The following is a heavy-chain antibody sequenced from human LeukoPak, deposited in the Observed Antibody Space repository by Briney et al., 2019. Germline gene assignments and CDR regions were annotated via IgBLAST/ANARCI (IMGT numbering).Heavy chain of an antibody. CDR3: ARLPGIAAAGPDY. CDR2: IYYSGST. V-gene: IGHV4-59*08. D-gene: IGHD6-13*01. Sequence: SETLSLTGTVSGGSISSCYWSWIRQPPGKGLEWIGYIYYSGSTNYNPSLKSRVTISVDTSKNQFSLNLNSVTAADTAVYYCARLPGIAAAGPDYWGQGTLVTVSS. CDR1: GGSISSCY. J-gene: IGHJ4*02.